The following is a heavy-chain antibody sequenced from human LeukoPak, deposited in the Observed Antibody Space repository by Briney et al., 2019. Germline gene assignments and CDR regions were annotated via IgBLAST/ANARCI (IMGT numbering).Heavy chain of an antibody. V-gene: IGHV4-59*08. CDR3: ARQPGATAAFDI. CDR1: GGSINSYY. J-gene: IGHJ3*02. D-gene: IGHD5-18*01. CDR2: IYYTGGET. Sequence: SETLFLTCTVSGGSINSYYWSWIRQPPGKGLEWIGYIYYTGGETNYNPSLKSRLTISVDTSKNQFSLMLTSVTAADTAVYYCARQPGATAAFDIWAQGTMVTVSS.